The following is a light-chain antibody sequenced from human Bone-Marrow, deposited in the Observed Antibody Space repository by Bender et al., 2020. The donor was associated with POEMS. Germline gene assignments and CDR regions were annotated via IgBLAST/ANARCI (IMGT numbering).Light chain of an antibody. CDR3: AVWDDSLNGWV. CDR1: SSNIGAHA. CDR2: SSH. J-gene: IGLJ3*02. V-gene: IGLV1-44*01. Sequence: QSVLTQPPSASGTPGQRVTISCSGGSSNIGAHAVNWYQHLPGTAPKLLIYSSHRRPSEVPGPFSGSRSGTSASLAISGLQSEDEADYYCAVWDDSLNGWVFGGGTKLTVL.